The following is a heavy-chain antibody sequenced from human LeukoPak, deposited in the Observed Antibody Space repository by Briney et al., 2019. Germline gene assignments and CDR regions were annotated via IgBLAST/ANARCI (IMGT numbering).Heavy chain of an antibody. CDR1: GGSISSGDYY. J-gene: IGHJ6*02. CDR3: ARGSREMATIRGYYYYYGMDV. D-gene: IGHD5-24*01. CDR2: IYYSGST. Sequence: SQTLSLTCTVSGGSISSGDYYWSWIRQPPGKGLEWIVYIYYSGSTYYNPSLKSRVTISVDTSKNQFSLKLSSVTAADTAVYYCARGSREMATIRGYYYYYGMDVWGQGTTVTVSS. V-gene: IGHV4-30-4*01.